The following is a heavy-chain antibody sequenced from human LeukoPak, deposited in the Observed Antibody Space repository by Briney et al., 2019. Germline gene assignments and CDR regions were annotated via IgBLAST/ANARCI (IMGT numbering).Heavy chain of an antibody. Sequence: PGGSLRLSCAASGFTFSSYEMNWVRQAPGKGLEWVSSISSSGSTIYYADSVKGRFTISRDNAKNSLYLQMNSLRAEDTAVYYCAELGITMFGGVWRKKTTDTISS. V-gene: IGHV3-48*03. D-gene: IGHD3-10*02. CDR3: AELGITMFGGV. CDR2: ISSSGSTI. CDR1: GFTFSSYE. J-gene: IGHJ6*04.